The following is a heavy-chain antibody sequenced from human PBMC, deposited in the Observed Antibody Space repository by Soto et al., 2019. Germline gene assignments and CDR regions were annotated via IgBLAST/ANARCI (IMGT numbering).Heavy chain of an antibody. V-gene: IGHV3-15*01. D-gene: IGHD3-10*01. J-gene: IGHJ1*01. CDR1: GFTFSSAW. Sequence: EVQLVESGGGLVEPGGSLRLSCSASGFTFSSAWMSWVRQAPGKGLEWVGRIKSKSDRGTTDYAAPVKGRFAISRDDSKNTVYLHMNSLKTEDTAMYYCSTSGTPFQHWGQGALVTVSS. CDR3: STSGTPFQH. CDR2: IKSKSDRGTT.